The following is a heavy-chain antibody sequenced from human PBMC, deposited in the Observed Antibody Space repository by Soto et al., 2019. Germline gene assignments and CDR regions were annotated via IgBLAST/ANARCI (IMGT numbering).Heavy chain of an antibody. CDR1: GFTFDDYA. Sequence: GGSLRLSCAASGFTFDDYAMHWVRQAPGKGLEWVSGISWNSGSIGYADSVKGRFTISRDNAKNSLYLQMNSLRAEDTALYYCAKVANWNYYDYWGQGTLVTVSS. V-gene: IGHV3-9*01. CDR2: ISWNSGSI. CDR3: AKVANWNYYDY. D-gene: IGHD1-1*01. J-gene: IGHJ4*02.